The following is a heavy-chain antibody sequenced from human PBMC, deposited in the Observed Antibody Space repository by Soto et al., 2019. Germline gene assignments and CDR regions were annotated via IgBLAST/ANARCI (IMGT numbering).Heavy chain of an antibody. CDR2: ISWNSGST. Sequence: DVQLVESGGGLVQPGRSLRLSCAGSGFTFDDFAMHWVRQTPGKGPEWVSGISWNSGSTGYADSVKGRFTISRDNAKKSLYLQMNSLRPEDTALYYCAKDKGHYDLFDYWGQGTLVTVSS. CDR3: AKDKGHYDLFDY. CDR1: GFTFDDFA. D-gene: IGHD3-3*01. J-gene: IGHJ4*02. V-gene: IGHV3-9*01.